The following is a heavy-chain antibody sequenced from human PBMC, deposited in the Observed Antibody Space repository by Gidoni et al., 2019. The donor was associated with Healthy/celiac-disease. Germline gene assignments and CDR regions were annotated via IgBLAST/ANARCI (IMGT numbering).Heavy chain of an antibody. V-gene: IGHV3-23*01. CDR3: AKVGRGDGRDQFETKYFQH. CDR1: GFPFRRCA. D-gene: IGHD3-10*01. J-gene: IGHJ1*01. CDR2: ISGSGGST. Sequence: EVQLLESGGGLVQPGGSLRLSCSAFGFPFRRCALSWVRQAPGKGLEWVSAISGSGGSTYYADSVKGRFTISRDNSKNTLYLQMNSLRAEDTAVYYCAKVGRGDGRDQFETKYFQHWGQGTLVTVSS.